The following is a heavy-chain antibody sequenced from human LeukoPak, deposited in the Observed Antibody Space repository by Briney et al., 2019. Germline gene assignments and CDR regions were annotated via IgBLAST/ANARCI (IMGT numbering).Heavy chain of an antibody. CDR1: GFTFSDYW. CDR3: ARSETTYYYDSSVYFYYYYGMDV. D-gene: IGHD3-22*01. CDR2: IKQDGSKK. J-gene: IGHJ6*02. Sequence: GGSLRLSCAASGFTFSDYWMTWVRQAPGKGLEWVANIKQDGSKKYYVDSVKGRFTISRDNAKNSLYLQMNSLRAEDTAVYYCARSETTYYYDSSVYFYYYYGMDVWGQGTTVTVSS. V-gene: IGHV3-7*01.